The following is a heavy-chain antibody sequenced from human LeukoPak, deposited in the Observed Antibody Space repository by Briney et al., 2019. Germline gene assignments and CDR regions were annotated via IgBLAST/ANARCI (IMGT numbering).Heavy chain of an antibody. D-gene: IGHD2-2*01. J-gene: IGHJ4*02. CDR1: GYTFTGYY. Sequence: ASVKVSCKASGYTFTGYYMHWVRQAPGQGLEWMGWINPNSGGTNYAQKFQGRVTMTRDTSISTAYMELSRLRSDDTAVYYCARGAVPAAAIQSIDYWGQGTPVTVSS. CDR3: ARGAVPAAAIQSIDY. CDR2: INPNSGGT. V-gene: IGHV1-2*02.